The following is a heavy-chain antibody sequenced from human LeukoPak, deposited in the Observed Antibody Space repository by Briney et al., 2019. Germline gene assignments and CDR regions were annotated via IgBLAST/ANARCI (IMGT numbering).Heavy chain of an antibody. J-gene: IGHJ4*02. Sequence: ASVKLCCTASGYTFSGTGWYLYWLRQAPGQGLECMGWILPNNGVTAYAQTFEGRFAMTRDTSISTAYMELRRLRPDDTVVYFCARDGPAQMVDLHYRVQGTLVTVS. D-gene: IGHD3-10*01. V-gene: IGHV1-2*02. CDR3: ARDGPAQMVDLHY. CDR2: ILPNNGVT. CDR1: GYTFSGTGWY.